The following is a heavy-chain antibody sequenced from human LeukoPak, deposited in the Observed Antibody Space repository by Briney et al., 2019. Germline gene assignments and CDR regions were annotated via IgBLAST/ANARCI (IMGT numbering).Heavy chain of an antibody. D-gene: IGHD1-26*01. J-gene: IGHJ4*02. CDR3: ARDRGGSYYFDY. V-gene: IGHV3-20*04. CDR2: IDWNGGST. CDR1: GFPFSSYW. Sequence: GGSLRLSCAASGFPFSSYWMSWVRQAPGKGLEWVSGIDWNGGSTGYADSVKGRFTISRDNAKNSLYLQMNSLRAEDTALYYCARDRGGSYYFDYWGQGTLVTVSS.